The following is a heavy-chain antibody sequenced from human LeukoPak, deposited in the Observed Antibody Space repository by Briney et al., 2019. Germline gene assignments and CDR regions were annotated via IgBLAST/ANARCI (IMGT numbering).Heavy chain of an antibody. CDR3: TRVGLSLHWNPDY. V-gene: IGHV4-59*01. Sequence: PSETLSLTCTVSGVSMSNYYWSWIRQPPGKGLEWIGCISDSGKTNYNPSLRSRVTISVDTSKNQFSLKLSSVTAADTAVYYCTRVGLSLHWNPDYWGQGTLVTVSS. CDR2: ISDSGKT. D-gene: IGHD1-1*01. CDR1: GVSMSNYY. J-gene: IGHJ4*02.